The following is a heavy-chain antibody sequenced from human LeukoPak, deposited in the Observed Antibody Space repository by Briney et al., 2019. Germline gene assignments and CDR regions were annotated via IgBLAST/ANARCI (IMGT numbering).Heavy chain of an antibody. J-gene: IGHJ4*02. D-gene: IGHD2-21*01. CDR2: ISYDGSNK. CDR1: GFTFSSYA. V-gene: IGHV3-30*04. Sequence: GGSLRLSCAASGFTFSSYAMHWVRQAPGKGLEWVAVISYDGSNKYYADSVKGRFTISRDNSKNTLYLQMNSLRAEDTAVYYCARDPLGDSTYYFDYWGQGTLVTVSS. CDR3: ARDPLGDSTYYFDY.